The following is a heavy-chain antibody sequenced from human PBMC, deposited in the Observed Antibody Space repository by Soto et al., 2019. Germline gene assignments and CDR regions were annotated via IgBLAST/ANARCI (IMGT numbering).Heavy chain of an antibody. Sequence: GGSLRLSCAASGFTFSSYAMSWVRQAPGKGLEWVSAISGSDGSTYYADSVKGRFTISRDNSKNTLYLQMNSLRAEDTAVYYCAKGAGQYQLLSRDAFDIWGQGTMVTVSS. V-gene: IGHV3-23*01. CDR1: GFTFSSYA. CDR2: ISGSDGST. D-gene: IGHD2-2*01. J-gene: IGHJ3*02. CDR3: AKGAGQYQLLSRDAFDI.